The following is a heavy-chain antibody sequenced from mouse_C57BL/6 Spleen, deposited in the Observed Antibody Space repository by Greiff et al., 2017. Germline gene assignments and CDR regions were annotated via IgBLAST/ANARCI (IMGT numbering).Heavy chain of an antibody. CDR3: ARNYGSSYGFAY. Sequence: EVQLQQSGPELVKPGASVKTSCKASGYTFTDYYMNWVKQSHGKSLEWIGDINPNNGGTSYNQKFKGKATLTVDKSSSTAYMELRSLTSEDSAVYYCARNYGSSYGFAYWGQGTLVTVSA. CDR1: GYTFTDYY. J-gene: IGHJ3*01. D-gene: IGHD1-1*01. CDR2: INPNNGGT. V-gene: IGHV1-26*01.